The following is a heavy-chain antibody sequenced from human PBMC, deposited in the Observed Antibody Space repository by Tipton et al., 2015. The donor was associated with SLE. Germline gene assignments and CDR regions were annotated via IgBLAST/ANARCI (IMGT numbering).Heavy chain of an antibody. J-gene: IGHJ3*02. D-gene: IGHD3-10*01. CDR3: ARGGWGAFDI. CDR2: IYSSGTT. V-gene: IGHV4-4*07. Sequence: TLSLTCTVSGGAISTFYWSWIRQSAGTGLEWIGRIYSSGTTNYNPSFRSRVTVSVDTSKNQFSLKLSSVTAADTAVYYCARGGWGAFDIWGQGTMVTVSS. CDR1: GGAISTFY.